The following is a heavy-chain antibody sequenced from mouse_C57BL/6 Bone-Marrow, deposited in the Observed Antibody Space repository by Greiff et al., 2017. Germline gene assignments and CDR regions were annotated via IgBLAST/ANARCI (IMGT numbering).Heavy chain of an antibody. J-gene: IGHJ2*01. V-gene: IGHV2-9-1*01. CDR2: IWTGGGT. CDR1: GFSLTSYA. CDR3: ARSTMVTTGVLFDY. Sequence: VKLVESGPGLVAPSQSLSITCTVSGFSLTSYAISWVRQPPGKGLEWLGVIWTGGGTNYNSALKSRLSISKDNSKSQVFLKMNSLQTDDTARYYCARSTMVTTGVLFDYWGQGTTLTVSS. D-gene: IGHD2-2*01.